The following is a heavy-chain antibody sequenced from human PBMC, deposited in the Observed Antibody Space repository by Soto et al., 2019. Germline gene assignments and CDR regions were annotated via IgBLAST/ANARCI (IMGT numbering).Heavy chain of an antibody. V-gene: IGHV6-1*01. J-gene: IGHJ6*02. D-gene: IGHD7-27*01. CDR3: ATDPSSGLGNGYGMDV. Sequence: SQTLSLTCAISGDSVSSNSAAWNWIRQSPSRGLEWLGRTYCRSKWYNDYAVSVKSRITINPDTSKNQFSLQLNSVTPEDTAVYYCATDPSSGLGNGYGMDVCGQGTTVTVSS. CDR2: TYCRSKWYN. CDR1: GDSVSSNSAA.